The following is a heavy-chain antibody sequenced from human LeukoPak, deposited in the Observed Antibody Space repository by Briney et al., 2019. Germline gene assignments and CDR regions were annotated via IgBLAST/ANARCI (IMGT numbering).Heavy chain of an antibody. D-gene: IGHD3-22*01. V-gene: IGHV3-21*01. J-gene: IGHJ4*02. CDR3: ARRGYYDSSGYDY. CDR1: GFTFSNYA. CDR2: ISGSSTDI. Sequence: GGSLRLSCAASGFTFSNYAMNWVRQAPGKGLEWVSSISGSSTDIYYADSVKGRFTISRDNAKNSLYLQINSLRAEDTAIYYCARRGYYDSSGYDYWGQGTLVTVSS.